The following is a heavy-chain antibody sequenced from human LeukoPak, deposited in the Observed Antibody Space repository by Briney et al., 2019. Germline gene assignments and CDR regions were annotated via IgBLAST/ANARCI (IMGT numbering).Heavy chain of an antibody. CDR3: ARDTRSLMDV. D-gene: IGHD3-16*02. Sequence: PGGSLRLSCAASGFTFSSYSMNWVRQAPGKGPEWLSHISSNSATVYYADSVKGRFTVSRDNAKNSLYLQMNSLGAEDTAVYYCARDTRSLMDVWGQGTTVTVSS. CDR1: GFTFSSYS. V-gene: IGHV3-48*01. CDR2: ISSNSATV. J-gene: IGHJ6*02.